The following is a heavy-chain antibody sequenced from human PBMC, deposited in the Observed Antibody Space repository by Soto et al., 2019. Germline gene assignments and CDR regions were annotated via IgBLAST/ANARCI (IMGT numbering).Heavy chain of an antibody. D-gene: IGHD6-13*01. CDR2: IVVGSGNT. Sequence: QMQLVQSGPEVKKPGTSVKVSCKASGFTFTSSAVQWVRQARGQRLEWIGWIVVGSGNTNYAQKFQERVTITRDMSKSTAYMELSSLRSKDTAVYYCAAYSIAAAGPFDYWGQGTLVTVSS. CDR1: GFTFTSSA. CDR3: AAYSIAAAGPFDY. J-gene: IGHJ4*02. V-gene: IGHV1-58*01.